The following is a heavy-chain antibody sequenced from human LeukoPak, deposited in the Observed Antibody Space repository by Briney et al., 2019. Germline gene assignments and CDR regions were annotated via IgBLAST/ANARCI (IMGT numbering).Heavy chain of an antibody. D-gene: IGHD3-3*01. CDR1: GGSISSGSYY. CDR2: IYTSGST. V-gene: IGHV4-61*02. J-gene: IGHJ5*02. CDR3: ARGFWSGSYWFDP. Sequence: PSQTLSLTCTVSGGSISSGSYYWSWIRQPAGKGLEWIGRIYTSGSTNYNPSLKSRVTISVDTSKNQFSLKLSSVTAADTAVYYCARGFWSGSYWFDPWGQGTLVTVSS.